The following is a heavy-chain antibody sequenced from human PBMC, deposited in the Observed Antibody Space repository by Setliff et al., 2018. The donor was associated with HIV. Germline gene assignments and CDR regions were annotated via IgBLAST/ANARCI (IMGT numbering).Heavy chain of an antibody. V-gene: IGHV4-39*01. CDR2: LYYGGTT. Sequence: PSETLSLTCTVSGDSISTSNSYWGWVRQPPGMGLEWIGSLYYGGTTYYNPSLKSRVTISVDTSKNHFSLKLSSVTAADTAVYYCARHQVIPTVIGAFDIWGQGTAVTVSS. J-gene: IGHJ3*02. CDR1: GDSISTSNSY. CDR3: ARHQVIPTVIGAFDI. D-gene: IGHD3-16*02.